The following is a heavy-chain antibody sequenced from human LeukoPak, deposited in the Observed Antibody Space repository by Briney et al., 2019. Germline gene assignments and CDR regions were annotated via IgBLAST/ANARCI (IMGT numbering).Heavy chain of an antibody. CDR3: AKDAGYCSGGSCRFDY. D-gene: IGHD2-15*01. J-gene: IGHJ4*02. CDR1: GFTFSCYA. CDR2: ISGSGGST. V-gene: IGHV3-23*01. Sequence: GGSLRLSCAASGFTFSCYAMSWVRQAPGKGLEWVSVISGSGGSTNYADSVKGRFTISRDNSKNTLYLQMNSLRAEDTAVYYCAKDAGYCSGGSCRFDYWGQGTLVTVSS.